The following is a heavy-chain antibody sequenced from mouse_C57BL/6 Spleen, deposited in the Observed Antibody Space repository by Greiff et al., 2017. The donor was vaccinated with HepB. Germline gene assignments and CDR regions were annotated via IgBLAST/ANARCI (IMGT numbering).Heavy chain of an antibody. Sequence: VQLQQSGAELVRPGTSVKVSCKASGYAFTNYLIEWVKQRPGQGLEWIGVINPGSGGTNYNEKFKGKAALTADKSSSTAYMQLSSLTSEDSAVYFCARLGVTSAMDYWGQGTSVTVSS. V-gene: IGHV1-54*01. CDR1: GYAFTNYL. J-gene: IGHJ4*01. D-gene: IGHD2-2*01. CDR2: INPGSGGT. CDR3: ARLGVTSAMDY.